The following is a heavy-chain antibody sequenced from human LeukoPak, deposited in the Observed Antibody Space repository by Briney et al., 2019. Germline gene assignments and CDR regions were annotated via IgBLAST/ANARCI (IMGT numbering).Heavy chain of an antibody. D-gene: IGHD4-17*01. J-gene: IGHJ4*02. V-gene: IGHV4-4*07. CDR2: IYTSGST. CDR3: ARGVRYGAPPDY. CDR1: GGSISSSY. Sequence: PSETLSLTCTVSGGSISSSYWSWIRQPPGKGLEWIGRIYTSGSTNYNPSLKSRVTISVDKPKTQFSLKLSSVTAADTAVYYCARGVRYGAPPDYWGQGSLVTVSS.